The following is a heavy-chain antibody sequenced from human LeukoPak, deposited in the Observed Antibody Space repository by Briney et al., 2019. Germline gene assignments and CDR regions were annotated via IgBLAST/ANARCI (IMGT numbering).Heavy chain of an antibody. Sequence: ASVKVSCKASGYTFTSYYMHWVRQATGQGLEWMGIINPSGGSTSYAQKFQGRVTMTRDTSTSTVYIALSSLRSEDPAVYYCARDLRVVVVVAATSRGVLRYWGQGTRVTVSS. J-gene: IGHJ4*02. CDR1: GYTFTSYY. CDR3: ARDLRVVVVVAATSRGVLRY. CDR2: INPSGGST. V-gene: IGHV1-46*01. D-gene: IGHD2-15*01.